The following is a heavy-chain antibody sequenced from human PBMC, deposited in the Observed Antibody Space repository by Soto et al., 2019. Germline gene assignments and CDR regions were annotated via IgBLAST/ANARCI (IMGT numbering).Heavy chain of an antibody. V-gene: IGHV1-69*01. CDR1: GGTFSNFA. D-gene: IGHD4-4*01. CDR2: IIPLFNVA. CDR3: AASGMDVLGYDYKDTDGRDM. J-gene: IGHJ3*02. Sequence: QVQLVQSGPEVKKPGSSVKVSCEASGGTFSNFAVNWVRQAPGQGLEWVGWIIPLFNVAKYAQKFEGRVTSVAYESTSTAYRHLSSLRSDDPAVYYCAASGMDVLGYDYKDTDGRDMWGEGKMVTASS.